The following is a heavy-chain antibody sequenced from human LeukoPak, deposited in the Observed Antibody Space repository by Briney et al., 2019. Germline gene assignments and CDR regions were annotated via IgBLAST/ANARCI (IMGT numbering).Heavy chain of an antibody. CDR1: GYTFTGYY. V-gene: IGHV1-69*13. J-gene: IGHJ4*02. CDR2: IIPIFGTA. D-gene: IGHD6-13*01. Sequence: ASVKVSCKASGYTFTGYYMHWVRQAPGQGLEWMGGIIPIFGTANYAQKFQGRVTITADESTSTAYMELSSLRSEDTAVYYCARAPGIAAAGTDYWGQGTLVTVSS. CDR3: ARAPGIAAAGTDY.